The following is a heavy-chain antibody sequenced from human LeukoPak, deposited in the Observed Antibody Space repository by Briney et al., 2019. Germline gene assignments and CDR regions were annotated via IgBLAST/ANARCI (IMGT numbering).Heavy chain of an antibody. V-gene: IGHV3-21*01. D-gene: IGHD2-2*03. CDR1: GFSFSDYT. J-gene: IGHJ4*02. Sequence: GGSLRLSCAASGFSFSDYTMNWVRQAPGKGLEWVSSISGSSSYIYFADSVKGRFTISRDNAKHSLDLQMNSLRAEDTAVYYCARDSHYGYPSSWYHLVQIDYWGQGTLVTVSS. CDR2: ISGSSSYI. CDR3: ARDSHYGYPSSWYHLVQIDY.